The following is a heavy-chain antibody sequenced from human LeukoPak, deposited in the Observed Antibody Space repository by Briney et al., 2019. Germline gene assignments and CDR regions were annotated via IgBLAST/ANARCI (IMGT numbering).Heavy chain of an antibody. V-gene: IGHV3-30*18. CDR1: GFIFYTYG. CDR3: AKEKAIATINYGLDV. D-gene: IGHD1-1*01. CDR2: IAYDGSNK. Sequence: GSLRLSCAASGFIFYTYGMLWVRQAPGKGLEWVAVIAYDGSNKVYADSVKGRFTISRDNSKNTLYLQMNSLRGEDTAVYYCAKEKAIATINYGLDVWGQGTTVTVSS. J-gene: IGHJ6*02.